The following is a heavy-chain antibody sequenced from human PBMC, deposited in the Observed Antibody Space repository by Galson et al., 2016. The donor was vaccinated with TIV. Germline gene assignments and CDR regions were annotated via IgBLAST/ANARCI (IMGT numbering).Heavy chain of an antibody. CDR1: GLSVSINY. CDR2: ISDGGNT. V-gene: IGHV3-66*02. D-gene: IGHD2-15*01. Sequence: SLRLSCAASGLSVSINYMTWVRQAPGKGLEWVSLISDGGNTYYPDFVKGRFTISRDNSKNTLYLQMNSLRVEDTAVYYCARDRVVDATYYYYYYGMDVWGQGTAVTVPS. J-gene: IGHJ6*02. CDR3: ARDRVVDATYYYYYYGMDV.